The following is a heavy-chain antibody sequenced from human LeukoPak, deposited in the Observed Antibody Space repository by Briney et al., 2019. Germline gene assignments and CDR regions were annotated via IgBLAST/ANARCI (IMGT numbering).Heavy chain of an antibody. CDR1: VFTLSNYE. J-gene: IGHJ4*02. V-gene: IGHV3-48*01. D-gene: IGHD1-14*01. CDR2: ISSSSSII. CDR3: ARGPINRTLSDY. Sequence: GGSLRLSCAAFVFTLSNYELNWVRQAPGKGLEWVSYISSSSSIIYYADSVKGRFTISRDNAKNSLYLQMNSLRAEDTAVYYCARGPINRTLSDYWGQGTLVTVSS.